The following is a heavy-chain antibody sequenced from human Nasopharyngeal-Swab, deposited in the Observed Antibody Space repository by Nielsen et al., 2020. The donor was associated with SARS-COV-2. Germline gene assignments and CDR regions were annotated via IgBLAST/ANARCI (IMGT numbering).Heavy chain of an antibody. CDR2: ITTSGDST. J-gene: IGHJ5*02. D-gene: IGHD6-19*01. Sequence: GESLKISCAASGFTFSRYAMNWVRQAPGKGLEWVSGITTSGDSTYYADSVKGRFTISRDNSKNTLYLQMNSLRAADTAIYYCAKDPLKYNSDWYPIWFDPWGQGSQVTVSS. V-gene: IGHV3-23*01. CDR3: AKDPLKYNSDWYPIWFDP. CDR1: GFTFSRYA.